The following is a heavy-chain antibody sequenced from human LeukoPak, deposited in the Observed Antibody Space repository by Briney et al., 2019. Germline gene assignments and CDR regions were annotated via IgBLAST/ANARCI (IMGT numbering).Heavy chain of an antibody. CDR2: VYPIDSDT. Sequence: GESLKISCKGSGFIFTDYWIGWVRLMPGKGLEWMAIVYPIDSDTRYTPSFEGQVTTSADRSISSAYLQLRSLQASDTAMYYCVRGGGDSGDFDYWGQGTLVTGSS. D-gene: IGHD2-21*02. CDR3: VRGGGDSGDFDY. CDR1: GFIFTDYW. J-gene: IGHJ4*02. V-gene: IGHV5-51*01.